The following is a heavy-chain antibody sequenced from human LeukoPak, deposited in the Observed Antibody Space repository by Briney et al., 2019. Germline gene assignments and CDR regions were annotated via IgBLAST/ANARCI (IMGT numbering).Heavy chain of an antibody. V-gene: IGHV1-24*01. CDR3: ATHIAVAASGGAEYFQH. D-gene: IGHD6-19*01. J-gene: IGHJ1*01. CDR2: FDPEDGET. Sequence: ASVKVSCKVSGYTLTELSMHWVRQAPGKGLEWMGGFDPEDGETIYAQKFQGRVTMIEDTSTDTAYMELSSLRSEDTAVYYCATHIAVAASGGAEYFQHWGQGTLVTVSS. CDR1: GYTLTELS.